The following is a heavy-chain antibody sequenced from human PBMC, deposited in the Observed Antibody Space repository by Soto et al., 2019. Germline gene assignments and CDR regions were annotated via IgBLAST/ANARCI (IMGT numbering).Heavy chain of an antibody. V-gene: IGHV4-30-4*01. CDR3: ASRPAYCTNGVCYTHFDN. CDR1: GGSISSGDNY. J-gene: IGHJ4*02. Sequence: QVQLQESGPGLVKPSQTLSLTCTVSGGSISSGDNYWSWIRQPPGKGLEWIGYIFYSGSTYYNPSLRSRVTISLDTSKNQFSLKLSSVTAADTAVYYCASRPAYCTNGVCYTHFDNWGQGTLVTVSS. D-gene: IGHD2-8*01. CDR2: IFYSGST.